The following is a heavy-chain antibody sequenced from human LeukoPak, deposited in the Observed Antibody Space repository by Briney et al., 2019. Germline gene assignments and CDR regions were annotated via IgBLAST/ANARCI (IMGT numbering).Heavy chain of an antibody. Sequence: PGGSLRLSCAASGFTFSTYWMNRYRQAPGKGLEWVGNINQDASEINYVASVRGRFTISRDNAKNSLHLQMNSLRAEDTALYYCARDTCSGGSCRTYWDYWGQGTLVTVSS. CDR1: GFTFSTYW. D-gene: IGHD2-15*01. CDR3: ARDTCSGGSCRTYWDY. V-gene: IGHV3-7*03. J-gene: IGHJ4*02. CDR2: INQDASEI.